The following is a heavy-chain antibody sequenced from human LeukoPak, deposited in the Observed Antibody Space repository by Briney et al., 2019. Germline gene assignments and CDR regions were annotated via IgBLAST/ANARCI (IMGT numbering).Heavy chain of an antibody. V-gene: IGHV1-2*02. CDR1: GYTFTGYY. D-gene: IGHD6-19*01. CDR2: INPNSGGT. Sequence: ASVKVSCKASGYTFTGYYMHWVRQAPGQGLEWMGWINPNSGGTNYAQKFQGRVTMTRDTSISTAYMELSRLRSDDTAVYYCARGEYSSGWYSGYWGQGTLVTVSS. CDR3: ARGEYSSGWYSGY. J-gene: IGHJ4*02.